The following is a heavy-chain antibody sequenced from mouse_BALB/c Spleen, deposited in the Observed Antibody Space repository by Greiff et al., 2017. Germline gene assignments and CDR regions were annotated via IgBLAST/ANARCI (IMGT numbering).Heavy chain of an antibody. CDR1: GYTFTSYW. V-gene: IGHV1S22*01. D-gene: IGHD2-10*01. J-gene: IGHJ3*01. CDR3: TRSLLWSWFAY. Sequence: LQQPGSELVRPGASVKLSCKASGYTFTSYWMHWVKQRPGQGLEWIGNIYPGSGSTNYDEKFKSKATLTVDTSYSTAYMQLSSLTSEDSAVYYCTRSLLWSWFAYWGQGTLVTVSA. CDR2: IYPGSGST.